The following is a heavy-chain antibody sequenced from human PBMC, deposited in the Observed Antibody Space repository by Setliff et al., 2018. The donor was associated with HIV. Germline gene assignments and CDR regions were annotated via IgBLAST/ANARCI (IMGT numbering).Heavy chain of an antibody. J-gene: IGHJ4*02. CDR1: GYTFTSYG. CDR3: ARLRGLTIFGVPEGPFDY. D-gene: IGHD3-3*01. V-gene: IGHV1-18*01. Sequence: ASVKVSCKASGYTFTSYGISWVRQAPGQGLEWMGWISAYNGNTNYAQKLQGRVTMTTDTSTSTAYMELRSLRSDDTAVYYCARLRGLTIFGVPEGPFDYWGQGSLVT. CDR2: ISAYNGNT.